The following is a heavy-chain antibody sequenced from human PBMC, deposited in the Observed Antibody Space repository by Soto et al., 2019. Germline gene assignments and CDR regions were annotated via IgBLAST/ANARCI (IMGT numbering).Heavy chain of an antibody. V-gene: IGHV1-18*01. Sequence: QVELMQSGAEVKKPGASVKVSCKASGYTFTSYGISWVRQAPGQGLEWMGWISAYNGNTNYAQKLQGRVTMTTDRSTSTADMELRSLRSDDTAVYYCARVQIVVVPAAVVPPYYYYYMDVWGKGTTVTVSS. D-gene: IGHD2-2*01. CDR1: GYTFTSYG. J-gene: IGHJ6*03. CDR3: ARVQIVVVPAAVVPPYYYYYMDV. CDR2: ISAYNGNT.